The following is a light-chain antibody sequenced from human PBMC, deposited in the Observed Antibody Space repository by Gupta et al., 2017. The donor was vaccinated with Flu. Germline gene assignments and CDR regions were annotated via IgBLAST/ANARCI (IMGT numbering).Light chain of an antibody. J-gene: IGLJ3*02. CDR1: SDLNLDTSR. CDR3: MIWHDSAWV. Sequence: QSVLTQPSSLSASPGASASLTCPLRSDLNLDTSRIYCYQQKPGTPPHLLLRYKSDSDNQQGSGVPGRFSGFKDASANVGILLSSGLQSDDEADYYCMIWHDSAWVFGGGTKLTVL. CDR2: YKSDSDN. V-gene: IGLV5-45*02.